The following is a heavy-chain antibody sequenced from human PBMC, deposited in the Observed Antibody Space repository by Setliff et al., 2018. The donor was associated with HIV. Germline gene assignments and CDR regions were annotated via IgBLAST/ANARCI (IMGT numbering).Heavy chain of an antibody. CDR3: ARKLRPGHGVDV. CDR1: GFTFSSYS. D-gene: IGHD3-10*01. Sequence: GGSLRLSCSASGFTFSSYSMNWVRQAPGKGLQWVSYISSSSNTKYYADSVKGRFTISRDNAKNSLYLQMNSLRAEDTAIYYCARKLRPGHGVDVWGQGTTVTV. V-gene: IGHV3-48*01. CDR2: ISSSSNTK. J-gene: IGHJ6*02.